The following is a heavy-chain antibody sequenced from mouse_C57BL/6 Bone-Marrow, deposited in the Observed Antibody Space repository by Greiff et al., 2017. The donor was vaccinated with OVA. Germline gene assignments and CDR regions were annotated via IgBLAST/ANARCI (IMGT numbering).Heavy chain of an antibody. Sequence: QVQLQQPGAELVKPGASVKMSCKASGYTFTSYWITWVKQRPGQGLEWIGDIYPGSGSTNYNEKFKSKATLTVDTSSSTAYMQLSSLTSEYTAVYYCARWGMDDAYCYFDVWGTGTTVTVSS. D-gene: IGHD2-12*01. V-gene: IGHV1-55*01. CDR1: GYTFTSYW. J-gene: IGHJ1*03. CDR2: IYPGSGST. CDR3: ARWGMDDAYCYFDV.